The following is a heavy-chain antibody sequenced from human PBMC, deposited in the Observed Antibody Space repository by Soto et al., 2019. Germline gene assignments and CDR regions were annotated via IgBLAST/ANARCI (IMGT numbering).Heavy chain of an antibody. D-gene: IGHD1-1*01. V-gene: IGHV3-48*02. J-gene: IGHJ4*02. CDR1: GFPFSFYS. CDR3: ARDGKGAAYTHGPYYFDY. CDR2: ITSTSSAI. Sequence: GGSLRLSCAASGFPFSFYSMNWVRQAPGKGLEWVSYITSTSSAINYADSVRGRFTISRDNAMRSLFLHMNSLRDEDTAVYYCARDGKGAAYTHGPYYFDYWGQGALVTVSS.